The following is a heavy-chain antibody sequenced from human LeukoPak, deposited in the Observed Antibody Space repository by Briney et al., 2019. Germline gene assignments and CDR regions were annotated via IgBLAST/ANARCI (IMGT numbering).Heavy chain of an antibody. Sequence: SETLSLTCTVSGGSISSSNYFWRWIRQDPGKGLEWIGYIYYSGSTYYNPSLKSRVTISVDTSKNQFSLKLSSVTAADTAVYYCARAHSSIQPFTFDPWGQGTLVIVSS. CDR2: IYYSGST. V-gene: IGHV4-31*03. J-gene: IGHJ5*02. D-gene: IGHD6-13*01. CDR3: ARAHSSIQPFTFDP. CDR1: GGSISSSNYF.